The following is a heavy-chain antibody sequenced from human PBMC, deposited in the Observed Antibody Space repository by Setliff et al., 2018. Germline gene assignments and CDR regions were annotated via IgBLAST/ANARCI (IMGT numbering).Heavy chain of an antibody. J-gene: IGHJ4*02. D-gene: IGHD3-10*01. V-gene: IGHV4-38-2*01. Sequence: SETLSLTCAASGVSISDGHFWGWIRQPPGKGLEWIGSIDRTGNRYYNSPLRSRVTLSIDMSRNEFSLELRPMTAADTAMYYCARRDEYLQFREFFDFWGQGILVTVSS. CDR3: ARRDEYLQFREFFDF. CDR1: GVSISDGHF. CDR2: IDRTGNR.